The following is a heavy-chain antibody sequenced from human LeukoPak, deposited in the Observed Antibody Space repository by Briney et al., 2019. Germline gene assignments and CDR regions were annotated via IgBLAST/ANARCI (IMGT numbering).Heavy chain of an antibody. CDR1: GFTFSSYS. D-gene: IGHD5-18*01. CDR3: ARVDTAIGDY. CDR2: ISSSSSYI. V-gene: IGHV3-21*01. Sequence: GGSLRLSCAASGFTFSSYSMSWVRQAPGKGLEWVSSISSSSSYIYYADSVKGRFTISRDNAKNSLYLQMNSLRAEDTAVYYCARVDTAIGDYWGQGTLVTVSS. J-gene: IGHJ4*02.